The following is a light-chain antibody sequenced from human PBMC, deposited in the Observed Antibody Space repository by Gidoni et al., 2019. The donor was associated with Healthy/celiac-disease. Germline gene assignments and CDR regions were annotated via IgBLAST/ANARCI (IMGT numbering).Light chain of an antibody. CDR2: RNN. V-gene: IGLV1-47*01. CDR1: SSNIGSNY. J-gene: IGLJ3*02. Sequence: QSLLTQPPSASGTPGQGVTISCSGSSSNIGSNYVYWYQQPPGTAPKLLIYRNNQRPSGVPDRFSGSKSGTSASLAISGLRSEDEADYYCAAWDDSLSGPVFGGGTKLTVL. CDR3: AAWDDSLSGPV.